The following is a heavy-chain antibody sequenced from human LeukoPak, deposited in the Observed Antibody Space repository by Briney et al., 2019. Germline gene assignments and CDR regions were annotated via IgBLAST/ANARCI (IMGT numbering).Heavy chain of an antibody. Sequence: GGSLRLSCAVSGFTVSSHYMSWVRQAPGKGLEWVSVIYSGGSTNNADSVKGRFTVSRDNSENTLYLQMNSLRAEDTALYYCARGTAAGDAFDIWGQGTMVTVSS. V-gene: IGHV3-53*01. CDR2: IYSGGST. J-gene: IGHJ3*02. CDR3: ARGTAAGDAFDI. D-gene: IGHD6-13*01. CDR1: GFTVSSHY.